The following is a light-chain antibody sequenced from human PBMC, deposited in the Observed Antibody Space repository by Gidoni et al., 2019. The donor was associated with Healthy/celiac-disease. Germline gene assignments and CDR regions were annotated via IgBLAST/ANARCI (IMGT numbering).Light chain of an antibody. CDR2: SNN. Sequence: QSVLTQPPSASGTPGPRVTISCSGSSSNIGSNTVTWYQQLPGTAPKLLIYSNNQRPSGVPDRFSGSKSGTSASLAISGLQSEDEADYYCAAWDDSLNGLVFGGGTKLTVL. J-gene: IGLJ2*01. V-gene: IGLV1-44*01. CDR3: AAWDDSLNGLV. CDR1: SSNIGSNT.